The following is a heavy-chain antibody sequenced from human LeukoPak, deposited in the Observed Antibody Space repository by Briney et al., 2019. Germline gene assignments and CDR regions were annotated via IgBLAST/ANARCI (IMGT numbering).Heavy chain of an antibody. J-gene: IGHJ6*02. Sequence: GGSLRLSCAASGFTFSSYAMHWVRQAPGKGLEWVAVISYDGSNKYYADSVKGRFTISRDNSKNTLYLQMNSLRAEDTAVYYCARDIRYMVRGAPLGMDVWGQGTTVTVTS. CDR3: ARDIRYMVRGAPLGMDV. V-gene: IGHV3-30-3*01. CDR1: GFTFSSYA. CDR2: ISYDGSNK. D-gene: IGHD3-10*01.